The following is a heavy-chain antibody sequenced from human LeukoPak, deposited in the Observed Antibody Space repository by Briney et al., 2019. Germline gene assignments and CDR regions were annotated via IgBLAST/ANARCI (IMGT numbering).Heavy chain of an antibody. CDR1: GFTFSSYA. CDR3: AKNYYVDY. D-gene: IGHD2/OR15-2a*01. Sequence: GGSLRLSCAASGFTFSSYAMHWVRQAPGKGLEWVAVISYDGSTKYYADSVKGRFTISRDNSKNTLYLQMNSLRAEDTAVYYCAKNYYVDYWGQGTLVTVSS. J-gene: IGHJ4*02. V-gene: IGHV3-30*04. CDR2: ISYDGSTK.